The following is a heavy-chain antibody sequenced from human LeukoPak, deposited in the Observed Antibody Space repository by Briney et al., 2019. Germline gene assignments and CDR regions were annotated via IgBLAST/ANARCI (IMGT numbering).Heavy chain of an antibody. D-gene: IGHD6-19*01. V-gene: IGHV1-69*13. CDR2: IIPIFGIA. CDR1: GGTFSSYA. Sequence: AASVKVSCKASGGTFSSYAISWVRRAPGQGLEWMGGIIPIFGIANYAQKFQGRVTITADESTNTAYMELSSLRSEDTAVYYCARDSEQWLSRSNYYYYGMDVWGQGTTVTVSS. CDR3: ARDSEQWLSRSNYYYYGMDV. J-gene: IGHJ6*02.